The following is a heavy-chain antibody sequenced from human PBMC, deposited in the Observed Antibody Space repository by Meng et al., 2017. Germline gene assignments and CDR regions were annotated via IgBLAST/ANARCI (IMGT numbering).Heavy chain of an antibody. D-gene: IGHD3-22*01. V-gene: IGHV1-18*01. CDR1: GYTFTSYG. CDR2: ISAYNGNT. J-gene: IGHJ4*02. CDR3: ARVSHTYYYDSSGYYPSDY. Sequence: QVRLVQSGADVEKPGASVKVSCKASGYTFTSYGISWVRQAPGQGLKWMGWISAYNGNTNYTQKLQGRVTMTTDTSTSTAYMELRSLRSDDTAVYYCARVSHTYYYDSSGYYPSDYWGQGTLVTVSS.